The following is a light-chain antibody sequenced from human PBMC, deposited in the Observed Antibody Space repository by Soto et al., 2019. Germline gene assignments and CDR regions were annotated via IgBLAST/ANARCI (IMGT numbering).Light chain of an antibody. CDR3: QQYDNLPLT. J-gene: IGKJ5*01. CDR2: DAS. V-gene: IGKV1-33*01. Sequence: DIQMTQSPSSLSASVGGRVTITCQASQDITNNLIWYQQKPGKAPILLIYDASDLHTGVPSRFSGSGSGTDFTFTISSLQPEDIATYYCQQYDNLPLTFGQGTRLEIK. CDR1: QDITNN.